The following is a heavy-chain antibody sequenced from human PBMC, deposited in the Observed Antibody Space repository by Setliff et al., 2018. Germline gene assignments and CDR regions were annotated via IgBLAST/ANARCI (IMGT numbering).Heavy chain of an antibody. Sequence: SETLSLTCTVSGGSMIGGHYYWSWIRQRPGKGLEWIGYISSSGSTKYNPSLKSRVTISVDTSKNQFSLQLSSVTAADTAVYYCARDGLGAFSLRSMDVWGKGTTVTVSS. V-gene: IGHV4-61*01. CDR2: ISSSGST. D-gene: IGHD3-3*02. J-gene: IGHJ6*04. CDR3: ARDGLGAFSLRSMDV. CDR1: GGSMIGGHYY.